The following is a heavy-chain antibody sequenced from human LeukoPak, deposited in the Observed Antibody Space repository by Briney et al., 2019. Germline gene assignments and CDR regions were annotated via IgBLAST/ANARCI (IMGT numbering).Heavy chain of an antibody. D-gene: IGHD3-16*01. Sequence: SETLSLTCTVSGGSISSYYWSWIRQPPGKGLEWIGYIYYSGSTNYNPSLKSRVTISVDTSKNQFSLKLSSVTAADTAVYYCARAGLGDPFFFDYWGQGTLVTVSS. CDR1: GGSISSYY. CDR3: ARAGLGDPFFFDY. V-gene: IGHV4-59*08. CDR2: IYYSGST. J-gene: IGHJ4*02.